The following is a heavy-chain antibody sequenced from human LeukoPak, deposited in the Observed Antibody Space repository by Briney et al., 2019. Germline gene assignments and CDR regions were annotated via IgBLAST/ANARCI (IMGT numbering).Heavy chain of an antibody. CDR1: GFTFSSYW. CDR2: INSDGSST. D-gene: IGHD6-13*01. CDR3: ARGPPYSSSWYNPYYYFDY. J-gene: IGHJ4*02. Sequence: PGGSLSLSCAASGFTFSSYWMHWVRHAPGKGLVWVSRINSDGSSTSYADSVKGRFTISRDNAKNTLYLQMNSLRAEDTAVYYCARGPPYSSSWYNPYYYFDYWGQGTLVTVSS. V-gene: IGHV3-74*01.